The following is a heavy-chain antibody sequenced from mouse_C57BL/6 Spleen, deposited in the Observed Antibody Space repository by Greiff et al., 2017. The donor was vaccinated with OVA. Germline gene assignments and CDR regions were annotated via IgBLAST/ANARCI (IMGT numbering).Heavy chain of an antibody. CDR1: GYSITSGYY. D-gene: IGHD2-1*01. CDR3: ARDGNYGTLAY. J-gene: IGHJ3*01. V-gene: IGHV3-6*01. CDR2: ISYDGSN. Sequence: EVQVVESGPGLVKPSQSLSLTCSVTGYSITSGYYWNWIRQFPGNKLEWMGYISYDGSNNYNPSLKNRISITRDTSKNQFFLKLNSVTTEDTATDYCARDGNYGTLAYWGQGTLVTVSA.